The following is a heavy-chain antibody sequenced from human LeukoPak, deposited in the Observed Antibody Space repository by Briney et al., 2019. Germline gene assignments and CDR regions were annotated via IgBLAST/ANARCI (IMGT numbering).Heavy chain of an antibody. CDR2: IYYSGST. J-gene: IGHJ4*02. D-gene: IGHD3-22*01. CDR3: ARPTLSYYDSSGYSDSYFDY. V-gene: IGHV4-59*12. CDR1: GGSISSYY. Sequence: KTSETLSLTCTVSGGSISSYYWSWIRQPPGKGLEWIGYIYYSGSTNYNPSLKSRVTISVDTSKNQFSLKLSSVTAADTAVYYCARPTLSYYDSSGYSDSYFDYWGQGTLVTVSS.